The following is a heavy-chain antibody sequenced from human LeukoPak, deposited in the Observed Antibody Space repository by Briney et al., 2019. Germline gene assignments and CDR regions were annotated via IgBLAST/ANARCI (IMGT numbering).Heavy chain of an antibody. D-gene: IGHD2-8*01. CDR2: VNRDGSEA. V-gene: IGHV3-7*03. J-gene: IGHJ6*02. Sequence: GGSLRLSCAASGFSLSSHWMTWVRQVPGRGPEWVANVNRDGSEAYYLDSVKGRFTISKDNAKNSLYLQMNSLRAEDTALYHCARNNAMDVWGQGTTVIVSS. CDR3: ARNNAMDV. CDR1: GFSLSSHW.